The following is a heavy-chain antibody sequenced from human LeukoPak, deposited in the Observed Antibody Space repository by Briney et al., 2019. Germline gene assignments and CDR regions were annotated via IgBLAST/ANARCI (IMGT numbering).Heavy chain of an antibody. D-gene: IGHD3-3*01. CDR3: AREVTYYDFWSGYYRKSEYDY. J-gene: IGHJ4*02. CDR2: ISAYNGNT. CDR1: GYTFTSYG. Sequence: GVSVKVSCKASGYTFTSYGISWVRQAPGQGLEWMGWISAYNGNTNYAQKLQGRVTMTTDTSTSTAYMELRSLRSDDTAVYYCAREVTYYDFWSGYYRKSEYDYWGQGTLVTVSS. V-gene: IGHV1-18*01.